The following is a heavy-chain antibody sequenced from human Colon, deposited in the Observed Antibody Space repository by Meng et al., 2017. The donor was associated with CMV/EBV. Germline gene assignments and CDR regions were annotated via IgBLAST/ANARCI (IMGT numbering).Heavy chain of an antibody. V-gene: IGHV4-59*01. Sequence: SETLSLTCTVSGGSITDYYWSWIRQPPGKGLEWIGYVYYSGSTNYNPSLKSRVTISVDTSKNQFSLKLSSVTAADTAVYYCARVLRVYDFWSGAYYYYGMDVWGQGTTVTVSS. D-gene: IGHD3-3*01. CDR2: VYYSGST. J-gene: IGHJ6*02. CDR3: ARVLRVYDFWSGAYYYYGMDV. CDR1: GGSITDYY.